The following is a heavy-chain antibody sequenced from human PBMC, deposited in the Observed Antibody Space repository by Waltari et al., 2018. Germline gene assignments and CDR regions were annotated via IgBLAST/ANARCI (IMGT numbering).Heavy chain of an antibody. V-gene: IGHV4-4*09. Sequence: QVQLQESGPGLVKPSETLSLTCTVSGGSISSYYWSWIRQPPGKGLEWIGYIYTSGSTNSNPSLKSRVTISVDTSKNQFSLKLSSVTAADTAVYYCARYYYDSSDAFDIWGQGTMVTVSS. D-gene: IGHD3-22*01. J-gene: IGHJ3*02. CDR2: IYTSGST. CDR1: GGSISSYY. CDR3: ARYYYDSSDAFDI.